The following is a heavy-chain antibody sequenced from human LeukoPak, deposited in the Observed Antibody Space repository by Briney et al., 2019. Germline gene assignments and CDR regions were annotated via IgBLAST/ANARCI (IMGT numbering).Heavy chain of an antibody. J-gene: IGHJ4*02. Sequence: ASVKVSCKASGGTFSSYAISWLRQAPGQGLEWMGGIIPIFGTANYAQKFQGRVTITTDESTSTAYMELSSLRSEDTAVYYCARDHTGFSSSSWYDYWGQGTLVTVSS. CDR2: IIPIFGTA. V-gene: IGHV1-69*05. CDR3: ARDHTGFSSSSWYDY. CDR1: GGTFSSYA. D-gene: IGHD6-13*01.